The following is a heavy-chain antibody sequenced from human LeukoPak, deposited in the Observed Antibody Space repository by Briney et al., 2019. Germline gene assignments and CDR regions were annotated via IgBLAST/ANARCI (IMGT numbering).Heavy chain of an antibody. J-gene: IGHJ4*02. CDR3: VKDRRLTWYYY. D-gene: IGHD6-13*01. CDR2: RYFSGNP. Sequence: SETLSLTCTVSGGSIISSTYYWGWIRQPPGKALEWIGSRYFSGNPYYNPSLTSRATVSVDTSKNQFSLKLNSVTAADTAVYYCVKDRRLTWYYYWGQGTLVTVYS. V-gene: IGHV4-39*07. CDR1: GGSIISSTYY.